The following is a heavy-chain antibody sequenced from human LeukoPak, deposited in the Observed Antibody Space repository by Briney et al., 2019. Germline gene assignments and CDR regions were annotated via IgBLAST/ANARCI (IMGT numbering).Heavy chain of an antibody. CDR1: GFTFSSYW. CDR2: IKQDGSEK. CDR3: AKDSSGWYGGAFDI. J-gene: IGHJ3*02. D-gene: IGHD6-19*01. Sequence: PGGSLRLSCAASGFTFSSYWMSWVRQAPGKGLEWVANIKQDGSEKYYADSVKGRFTISRDNSKNTLYLQMNSLRAEDTAVYYCAKDSSGWYGGAFDIWGQGTMVTVSS. V-gene: IGHV3-7*01.